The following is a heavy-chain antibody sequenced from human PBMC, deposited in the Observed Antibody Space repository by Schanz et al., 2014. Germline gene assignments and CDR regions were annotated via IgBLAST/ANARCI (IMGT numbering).Heavy chain of an antibody. Sequence: GQLAESGGGLVQPGGSLRLSCAVSGFTVSSNHMSWVRQAPGKGLEWVAVISYDGRNKYYADSVKGRFTISRDNSKNTLYLQMNSLRAEDTAVYYCAKDSTHIDIVLVPTAIDYWGQGTLVTVSS. CDR3: AKDSTHIDIVLVPTAIDY. CDR1: GFTVSSNH. CDR2: ISYDGRNK. V-gene: IGHV3-30*18. D-gene: IGHD2-2*01. J-gene: IGHJ4*02.